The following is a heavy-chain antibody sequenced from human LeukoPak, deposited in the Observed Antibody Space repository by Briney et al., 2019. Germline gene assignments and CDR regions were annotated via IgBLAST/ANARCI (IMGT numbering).Heavy chain of an antibody. V-gene: IGHV3-7*01. CDR3: ARIGASHYYFDY. CDR2: IKQDGSEK. CDR1: GFTFSSYW. J-gene: IGHJ4*02. Sequence: GGSLRLSCAASGFTFSSYWMSWVRQAPGKGREWVANIKQDGSEKYYVDSVKGRFTISRDNSKNSLYLQMNSLRAEDTAVDYCARIGASHYYFDYWGQGTLVTVSS.